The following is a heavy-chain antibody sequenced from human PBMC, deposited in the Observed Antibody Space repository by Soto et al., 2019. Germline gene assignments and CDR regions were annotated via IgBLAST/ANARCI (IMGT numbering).Heavy chain of an antibody. V-gene: IGHV1-18*01. D-gene: IGHD2-15*01. CDR3: ARKGGSPAPNAFDI. CDR1: GGTFTSYG. CDR2: ISAYNGNT. J-gene: IGHJ3*02. Sequence: ASVKGSCKASGGTFTSYGISWVRQAPGQGLEWMGWISAYNGNTNYAQKLQGSVTMTTDTSTSTAYMELRSLRSDDTAVYYCARKGGSPAPNAFDIWGQGTMVTVSS.